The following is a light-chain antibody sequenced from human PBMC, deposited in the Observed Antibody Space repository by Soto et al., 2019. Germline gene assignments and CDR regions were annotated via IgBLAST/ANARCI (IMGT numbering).Light chain of an antibody. CDR2: DAS. J-gene: IGKJ2*01. V-gene: IGKV3D-20*01. Sequence: EIVLTQSPATLSLSPGDRATLSCGASQSVSSRYLAWYQQKPGLAPRLLIYDASTRATGIPDRFSGSGSGTHFTLTIISLQPDDFVLYYCHQHCNFPPPTFGQVTKLEIK. CDR3: HQHCNFPPPT. CDR1: QSVSSRY.